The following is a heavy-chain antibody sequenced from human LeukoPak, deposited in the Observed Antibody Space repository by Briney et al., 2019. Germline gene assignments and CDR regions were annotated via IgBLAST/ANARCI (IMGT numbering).Heavy chain of an antibody. CDR3: ASSDSYNLRDAFDI. D-gene: IGHD5-24*01. Sequence: SETLSLTCTVSGGSISSGGYYWSWIRQHPGKGLEWIGYIYYSGSTYYNPSLKSRVTISVDTSKNQFSLKLSSVTAADTAVYYCASSDSYNLRDAFDIWGQGTMVTVSS. CDR2: IYYSGST. V-gene: IGHV4-31*03. CDR1: GGSISSGGYY. J-gene: IGHJ3*02.